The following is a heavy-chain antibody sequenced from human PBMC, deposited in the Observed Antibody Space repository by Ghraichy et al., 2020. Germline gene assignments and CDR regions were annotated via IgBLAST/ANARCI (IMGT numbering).Heavy chain of an antibody. J-gene: IGHJ4*02. CDR1: GGSMSNYY. D-gene: IGHD1-26*01. CDR2: IYTSGNT. CDR3: ARGPTTLYSGSYTFDY. V-gene: IGHV4-4*07. Sequence: SETLSLTCTVSGGSMSNYYWSWIRQPAGKGLEWIGRIYTSGNTNYNPSLKSRVFMSVDTSKSQFSLKLNSVSAADTAVYYCARGPTTLYSGSYTFDYWGQGTLVTVSS.